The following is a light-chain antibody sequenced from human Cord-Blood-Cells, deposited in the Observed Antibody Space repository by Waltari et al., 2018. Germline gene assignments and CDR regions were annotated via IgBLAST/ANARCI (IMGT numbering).Light chain of an antibody. CDR1: RSVLYSSNNKNY. Sequence: IVITESQDSLAVSMGERAIIHCKSGRSVLYSSNNKNYLAGYQQKPGQPPKLLIYWASTRESGVPDRFSGSGSETDFTLTISSLQAEDVAVYYCQQYYSTPQTFGQGTKLEIK. CDR2: WAS. V-gene: IGKV4-1*01. CDR3: QQYYSTPQT. J-gene: IGKJ2*01.